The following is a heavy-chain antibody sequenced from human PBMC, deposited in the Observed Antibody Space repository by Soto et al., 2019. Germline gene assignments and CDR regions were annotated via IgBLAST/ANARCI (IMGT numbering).Heavy chain of an antibody. Sequence: GGSLRLSCAASGFTFSHYGIHWVRQAPGKGLEWLAVISYDGSNKHYADSVKGRFTVSRDNSKNTLYLQMNSLRAEDTAVYFCARDSGLIRENYGMDVWGQGTTVTVSS. CDR1: GFTFSHYG. V-gene: IGHV3-30*03. CDR3: ARDSGLIRENYGMDV. J-gene: IGHJ6*02. CDR2: ISYDGSNK. D-gene: IGHD2-15*01.